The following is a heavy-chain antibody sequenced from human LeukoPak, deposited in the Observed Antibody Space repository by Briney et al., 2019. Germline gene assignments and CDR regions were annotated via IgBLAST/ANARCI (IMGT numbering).Heavy chain of an antibody. CDR1: GYSISSGYY. V-gene: IGHV4-38-2*02. Sequence: SETLSLTCTVSGYSISSGYYWGWIRQPPGKGLEWIGSIYQSGSTYYNPSLKSRVTISVDTSKNQFSLKLSSVTAADTAVYYCVRVSLSRNYYDSSGYSPLIWGQGTMVTVSS. J-gene: IGHJ3*02. CDR3: VRVSLSRNYYDSSGYSPLI. D-gene: IGHD3-22*01. CDR2: IYQSGST.